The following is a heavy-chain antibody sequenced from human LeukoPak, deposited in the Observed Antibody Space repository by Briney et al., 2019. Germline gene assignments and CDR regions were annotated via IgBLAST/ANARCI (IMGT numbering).Heavy chain of an antibody. CDR3: AKDRMDPVNY. CDR2: IRYDGTNK. Sequence: GGSLRLSCAASGFAASGFTFSTFGMHWVRQAPGKGLEWVAFIRYDGTNKYYADSVKGRLTISRDNSKNTLYLQMNSLRAEDTALYYCAKDRMDPVNYWGQGTLVTVSS. V-gene: IGHV3-30*02. CDR1: GFTFSTFG. J-gene: IGHJ4*02. D-gene: IGHD2-2*03.